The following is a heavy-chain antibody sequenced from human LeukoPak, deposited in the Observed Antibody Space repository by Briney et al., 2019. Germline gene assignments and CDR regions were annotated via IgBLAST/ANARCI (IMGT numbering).Heavy chain of an antibody. D-gene: IGHD6-13*01. CDR2: ISAYNGNT. J-gene: IGHJ6*03. CDR3: ARDGHSSSWYPWNYMDV. Sequence: ASVKVSCKASGYTFTSYGISWVRQAPGQGLEWMGWISAYNGNTNYAQKLQGRVTMTTDTSTSTAYMELRSLRSDDTAVYYCARDGHSSSWYPWNYMDVWGKGTTVTVSS. V-gene: IGHV1-18*01. CDR1: GYTFTSYG.